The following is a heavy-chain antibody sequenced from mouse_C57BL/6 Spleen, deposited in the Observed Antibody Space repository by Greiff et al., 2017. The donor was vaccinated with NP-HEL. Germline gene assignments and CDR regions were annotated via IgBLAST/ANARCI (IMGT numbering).Heavy chain of an antibody. V-gene: IGHV1-74*01. CDR3: AIPAQAGY. CDR2: LHPSDSDT. Sequence: VKPGASVKVSCKASGYTFTSYWMHWVKQRPGQGLEWIGRLHPSDSDTIYNQKFKGKATLTVDKSSSTAYMQLSSLTSEDSAVYYCAIPAQAGYWGQGTTLTVSS. CDR1: GYTFTSYW. D-gene: IGHD3-2*02. J-gene: IGHJ2*01.